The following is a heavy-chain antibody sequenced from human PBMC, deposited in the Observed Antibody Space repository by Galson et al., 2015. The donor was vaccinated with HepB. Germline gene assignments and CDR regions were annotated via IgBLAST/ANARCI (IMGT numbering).Heavy chain of an antibody. CDR1: GYSFSSYG. J-gene: IGHJ3*02. CDR3: ARANWGFRAFDI. V-gene: IGHV1-18*01. CDR2: ITTYNTKP. D-gene: IGHD7-27*01. Sequence: SVKVSCKASGYSFSSYGFNWVRQAPGQGLEWMGWITTYNTKPRYSDKFQGRVTMTTDASTRTAYMELSSLTSDDTALYYCARANWGFRAFDIWGQGTMVTVSA.